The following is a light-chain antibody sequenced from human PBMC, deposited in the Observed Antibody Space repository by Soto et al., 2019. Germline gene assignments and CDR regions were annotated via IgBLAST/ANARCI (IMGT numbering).Light chain of an antibody. J-gene: IGLJ2*01. CDR2: EVN. V-gene: IGLV2-8*01. CDR1: SSDVGGYNY. Sequence: QSALTQPPSASGSPGQSVTISCTGASSDVGGYNYVSWYQQHPGKAPKLMIYEVNKRTSGVTDRFSGSKFANTASLTVSGLQGEEEADYYCSSYGGSTNLVFGGGTKLTVL. CDR3: SSYGGSTNLV.